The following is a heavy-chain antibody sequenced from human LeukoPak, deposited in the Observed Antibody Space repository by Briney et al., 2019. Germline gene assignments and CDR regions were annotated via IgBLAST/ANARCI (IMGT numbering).Heavy chain of an antibody. CDR3: AGVIYYTSDAFDI. V-gene: IGHV3-74*01. CDR1: GFTFSSYW. Sequence: GGSLRLSCAASGFTFSSYWMHWVRQAPGKGPVWVSRINSDGSTTNYADSVKGRFAISRDNAKNTLYLQMNSLRVEDTAVYYCAGVIYYTSDAFDIWGQGTMVTVSS. D-gene: IGHD3-22*01. J-gene: IGHJ3*02. CDR2: INSDGSTT.